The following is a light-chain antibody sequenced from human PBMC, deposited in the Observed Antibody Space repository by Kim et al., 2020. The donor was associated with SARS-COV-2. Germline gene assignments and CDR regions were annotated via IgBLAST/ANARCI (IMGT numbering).Light chain of an antibody. J-gene: IGKJ3*01. CDR1: QSLGGN. CDR3: SQYRYWPPIA. Sequence: EIMMTQSPVTLSVSLGQRATLSCRASQSLGGNLAWYQQRPGQAPRLLIYGASTGATGIPARFSGSGFETEFTLTISSLQSEDSAVYYCSQYRYWPPIAFGPGTQVDIK. V-gene: IGKV3-15*01. CDR2: GAS.